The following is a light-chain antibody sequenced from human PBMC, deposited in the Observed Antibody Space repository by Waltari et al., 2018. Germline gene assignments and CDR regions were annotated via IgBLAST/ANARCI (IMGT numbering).Light chain of an antibody. CDR3: QQYNNFPPA. CDR2: GAS. J-gene: IGKJ1*01. CDR1: PNVGSN. Sequence: TQSPDTLFVSPGERANPPRQASPNVGSNLAWYQPKPGQFPRLLIPGASTRATGVPARFSGSGSGTEFTLTISSLQSEDFAVYYCQQYNNFPPAFGQGTKV. V-gene: IGKV3-15*01.